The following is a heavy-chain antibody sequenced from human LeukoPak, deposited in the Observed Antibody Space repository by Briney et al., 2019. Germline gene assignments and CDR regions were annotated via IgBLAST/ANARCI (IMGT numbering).Heavy chain of an antibody. CDR2: ISSSSSTI. D-gene: IGHD6-19*01. V-gene: IGHV3-48*02. CDR3: ARGSSGWYPDY. J-gene: IGHJ4*02. Sequence: QPGGSLRLSCSAPGFTFSSYSMNWVRQAPGKGLERVSYISSSSSTIYYADSVKGRFTISRDNAKNPLYLQMNSLRDEDTAVYYCARGSSGWYPDYWGQGTLVTVSS. CDR1: GFTFSSYS.